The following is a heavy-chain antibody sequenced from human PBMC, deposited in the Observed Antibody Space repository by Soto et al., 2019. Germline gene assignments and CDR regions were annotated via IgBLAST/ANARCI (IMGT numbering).Heavy chain of an antibody. CDR1: GGSITSSSHF. Sequence: SETQSLTCTVSGGSITSSSHFWGWVRQPPGKGLEWIGTIYFTGNTYYTPSLKSRLTMSIDTSKNEFSLRLNSVTAADTAVYYCAGQTFTIAAASYGRSNWFDPWGPGTLVTVSS. CDR2: IYFTGNT. CDR3: AGQTFTIAAASYGRSNWFDP. V-gene: IGHV4-39*01. D-gene: IGHD6-25*01. J-gene: IGHJ5*02.